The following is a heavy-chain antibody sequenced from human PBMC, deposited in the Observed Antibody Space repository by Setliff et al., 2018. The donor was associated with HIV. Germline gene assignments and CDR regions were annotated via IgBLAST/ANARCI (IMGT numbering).Heavy chain of an antibody. Sequence: SETLSLTCAVYRGSFSHYYWTWIRQSPGKGLEWIAEINQERTTFYNPSLKSRVTMSLDTSRNEVSLRLSSVTAADTAVYYCATSAESGFGIHWGVFNIWGQGTRVTVSS. J-gene: IGHJ3*02. CDR1: RGSFSHYY. V-gene: IGHV4-34*01. CDR3: ATSAESGFGIHWGVFNI. CDR2: INQERTT. D-gene: IGHD3-10*01.